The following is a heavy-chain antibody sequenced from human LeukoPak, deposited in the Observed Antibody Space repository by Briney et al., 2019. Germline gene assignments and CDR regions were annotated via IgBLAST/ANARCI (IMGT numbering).Heavy chain of an antibody. V-gene: IGHV3-53*01. J-gene: IGHJ4*02. CDR2: IYDGGTT. CDR3: AKFHTVTSTY. CDR1: XXTVXXXX. Sequence: GGSLRLSCAASXXTVXXXXXXXXXXXXXXXXEWVSSIYDGGTTHHADSLKGRFTISRDNSKNTLYVQMNSLRAEDTAVYYCAKFHTVTSTYWGQGTLVTVSS. D-gene: IGHD4-11*01.